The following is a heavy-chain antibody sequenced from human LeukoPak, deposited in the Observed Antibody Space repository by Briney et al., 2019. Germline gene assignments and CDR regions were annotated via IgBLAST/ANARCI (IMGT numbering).Heavy chain of an antibody. D-gene: IGHD2-21*01. J-gene: IGHJ4*02. CDR1: GYTFNFFY. Sequence: ASVKVSCKASGYTFNFFYIHWVRQAPGQELEWMGWINPENGDTTYAQKFQGRASMTRDTSITTVYMDLTSLNSDDTAVCYCARDLKGSIGFDYWGQGTLVAVSS. CDR2: INPENGDT. V-gene: IGHV1-2*02. CDR3: ARDLKGSIGFDY.